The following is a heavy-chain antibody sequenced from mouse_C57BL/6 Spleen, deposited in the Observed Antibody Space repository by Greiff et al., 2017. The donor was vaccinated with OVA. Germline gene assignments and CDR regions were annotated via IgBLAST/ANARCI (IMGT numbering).Heavy chain of an antibody. CDR2: IWRGGST. D-gene: IGHD2-4*01. CDR3: ARKYDYDVSAMDY. J-gene: IGHJ4*01. Sequence: VMLVESGPGLVQPSQSLSITCTVSGFSLTSYGVHWVRQSPGKGLAWLGVIWRGGSTDYNAAFISRLSISKDNSKSQVFFKMNSLQADDTAIYYCARKYDYDVSAMDYWGQGTSVTVSS. CDR1: GFSLTSYG. V-gene: IGHV2-2*01.